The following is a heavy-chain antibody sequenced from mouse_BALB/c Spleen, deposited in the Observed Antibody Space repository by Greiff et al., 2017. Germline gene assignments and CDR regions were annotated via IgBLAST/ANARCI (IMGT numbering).Heavy chain of an antibody. CDR2: ISSGSSTI. D-gene: IGHD1-1*01. V-gene: IGHV5-17*02. J-gene: IGHJ2*01. Sequence: EVKLVESGGGLVQPGGSRKLSCAASGFTFSSFGMHWVRQAPEKGLEWVAYISSGSSTIYYADTVKGRFTISRDNPKNTLFLQMTSLRSEDTAMYYCASSYYGSSYDYWGQGTTLTVSS. CDR1: GFTFSSFG. CDR3: ASSYYGSSYDY.